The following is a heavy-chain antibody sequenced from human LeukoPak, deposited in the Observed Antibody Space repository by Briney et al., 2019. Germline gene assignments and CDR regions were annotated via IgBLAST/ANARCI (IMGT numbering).Heavy chain of an antibody. CDR2: IIPIFGTA. CDR3: ARVVIAAAGHDAFDI. J-gene: IGHJ3*02. V-gene: IGHV1-69*13. Sequence: SVKVSCKASGGTFSSYAISWVRQAPGQGLEWMGGIIPIFGTANYAQKFQGRVTITADESTSTAYMELSSLRSEDTAVYYCARVVIAAAGHDAFDIWGQGTMVTVSS. D-gene: IGHD6-13*01. CDR1: GGTFSSYA.